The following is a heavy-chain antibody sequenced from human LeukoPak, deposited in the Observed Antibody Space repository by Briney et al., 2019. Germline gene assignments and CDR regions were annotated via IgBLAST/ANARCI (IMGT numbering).Heavy chain of an antibody. CDR2: IDQDGSVR. Sequence: HPGGSLRLSCVASGFTSSSFWMSWVRQAPGKGLEFVANIDQDGSVRNYVDSVKGRFIISRDNAKNSLYLQMDSLRAEDTAVYFCARDPGSSSFDYWGLGTPVTVSS. CDR1: GFTSSSFW. J-gene: IGHJ4*02. V-gene: IGHV3-7*01. CDR3: ARDPGSSSFDY. D-gene: IGHD6-13*01.